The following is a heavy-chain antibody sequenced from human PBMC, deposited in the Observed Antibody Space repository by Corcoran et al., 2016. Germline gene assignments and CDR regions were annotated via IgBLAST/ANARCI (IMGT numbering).Heavy chain of an antibody. J-gene: IGHJ5*02. V-gene: IGHV3-33*01. Sequence: QVHLVESGGGVVQPGRSLRLSCAVSGFTFSSYGMHWVRQAPGKGLEWVATIWYDGSKKFYADSVKGRFTISRENSKDTMHLQMDSLRAEETAMYYCARDWSSDSSGVNPRFDPWGQGTLVTVSS. CDR3: ARDWSSDSSGVNPRFDP. CDR1: GFTFSSYG. CDR2: IWYDGSKK. D-gene: IGHD3-22*01.